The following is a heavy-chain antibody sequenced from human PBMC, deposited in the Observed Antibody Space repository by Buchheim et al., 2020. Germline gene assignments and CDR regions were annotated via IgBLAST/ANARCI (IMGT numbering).Heavy chain of an antibody. J-gene: IGHJ4*02. CDR2: INPNFGDT. Sequence: QVQLVQSGAEVKKPGASVKVSCKASGYTFTGYYIHWVRQAPGQGLEWMGWINPNFGDTNYAQKFEDWVTMTRDTSIRTVYMEVRSDDTAVYYCARGELVTSTDFDYWGQGTL. V-gene: IGHV1-2*04. CDR1: GYTFTGYY. D-gene: IGHD6-6*01. CDR3: ARGELVTSTDFDY.